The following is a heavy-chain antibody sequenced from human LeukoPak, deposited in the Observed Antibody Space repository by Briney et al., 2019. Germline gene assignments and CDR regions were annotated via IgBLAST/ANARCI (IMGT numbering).Heavy chain of an antibody. CDR3: ANHYDSSGYLYYFDY. CDR2: ISGSGGST. J-gene: IGHJ4*02. CDR1: GFTFSSYE. D-gene: IGHD3-22*01. Sequence: GGSLRLSCAASGFTFSSYEMNWVRQAPGKGLEWVSAISGSGGSTYYADSVKGRFTISRDNSKNTLYLQMNSLRAEDTAVYYCANHYDSSGYLYYFDYWGQGTLVTVSS. V-gene: IGHV3-23*01.